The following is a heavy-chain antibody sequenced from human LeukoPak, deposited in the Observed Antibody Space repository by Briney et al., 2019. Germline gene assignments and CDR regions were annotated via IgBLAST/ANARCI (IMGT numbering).Heavy chain of an antibody. D-gene: IGHD3-16*01. Sequence: GGSLRLSCAASGFTFSSYGMSWVRQAPGKGLEWVSAISGSGGSTYYADSVKGRSTISRDNSKNMLSLQMSSLRVEDTAVYYCAKHKSLWDWFDPWGQGTLVTVSS. V-gene: IGHV3-23*01. CDR2: ISGSGGST. CDR1: GFTFSSYG. J-gene: IGHJ5*02. CDR3: AKHKSLWDWFDP.